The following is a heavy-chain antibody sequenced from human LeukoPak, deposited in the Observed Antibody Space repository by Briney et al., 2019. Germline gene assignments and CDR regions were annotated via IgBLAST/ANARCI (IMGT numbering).Heavy chain of an antibody. CDR3: ARGGLVVVVATTPSTTPGLLHWLDP. CDR1: GYTFTSYG. J-gene: IGHJ5*02. D-gene: IGHD2-15*01. CDR2: ISAYNSNT. V-gene: IGHV1-18*01. Sequence: SVKVSCKASGYTFTSYGISWVRQAPGQGLEWMGWISAYNSNTKYAQKVLGRVTMTADTSTSTAYMELRSLRSDDTAVYYCARGGLVVVVATTPSTTPGLLHWLDPWGQGTLVSVSS.